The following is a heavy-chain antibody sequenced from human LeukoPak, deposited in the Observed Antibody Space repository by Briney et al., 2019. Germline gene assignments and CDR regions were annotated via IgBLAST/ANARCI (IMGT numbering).Heavy chain of an antibody. Sequence: SETLSLTCAVYGGSFSGYYWSWIRQPPGKGLEWIGEINHSGSTNYNPSLKSRVTISVDTSKNQFSLKLSSVTAADTAVYYCARVLGIAAAGTGGDAFDIWGQGTMVTVSS. CDR1: GGSFSGYY. CDR2: INHSGST. J-gene: IGHJ3*02. V-gene: IGHV4-34*01. D-gene: IGHD6-13*01. CDR3: ARVLGIAAAGTGGDAFDI.